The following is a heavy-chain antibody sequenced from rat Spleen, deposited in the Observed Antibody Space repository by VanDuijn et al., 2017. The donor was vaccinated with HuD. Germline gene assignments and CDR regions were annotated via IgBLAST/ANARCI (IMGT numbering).Heavy chain of an antibody. CDR2: INYDGDST. V-gene: IGHV5-20*01. CDR3: TRDRILRSTGFDY. CDR1: GFTFSDYH. J-gene: IGHJ2*01. D-gene: IGHD1-6*01. Sequence: EVQLVESGGGLVQPGRSLKLSCVASGFTFSDYHMAWVRQAPTKGLEWVASINYDGDSTYYRDSVKGRFTISRDNAKSSLYLQMDSLRSEYTATYYCTRDRILRSTGFDYWGQGVVVTVSS.